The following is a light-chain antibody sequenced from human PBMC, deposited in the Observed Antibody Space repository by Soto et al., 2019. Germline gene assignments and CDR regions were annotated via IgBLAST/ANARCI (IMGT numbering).Light chain of an antibody. V-gene: IGLV2-14*01. CDR3: NSHTSGDFRV. CDR1: SSDVGRYNH. Sequence: QSALTQPASVSGSPGQSITISCTGTSSDVGRYNHVSWYQHHPGKAPKLIISEVSNRPSGVSNRVSGSKSGYTASLTISGLQAEDEADYYCNSHTSGDFRVFGTGTKVTVL. CDR2: EVS. J-gene: IGLJ1*01.